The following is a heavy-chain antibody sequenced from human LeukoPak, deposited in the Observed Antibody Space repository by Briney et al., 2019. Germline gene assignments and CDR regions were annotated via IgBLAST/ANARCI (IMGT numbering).Heavy chain of an antibody. CDR1: GGSIKSGSYY. V-gene: IGHV4-39*01. CDR2: IFYSGIT. D-gene: IGHD3-10*01. Sequence: SETLSLTCSVSGGSIKSGSYYWGWIRQTPGKGLEWIGNIFYSGITNYSPSLKSRVTLSIDTSKNQFSLQLTSVTAADTAVYYCARHIRVRGDLSYYYDYMDVWGRGTTVTVSS. J-gene: IGHJ6*03. CDR3: ARHIRVRGDLSYYYDYMDV.